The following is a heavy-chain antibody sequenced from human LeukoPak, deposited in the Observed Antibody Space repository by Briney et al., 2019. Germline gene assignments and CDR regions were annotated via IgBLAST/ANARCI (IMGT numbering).Heavy chain of an antibody. CDR3: AKDHPRPISFDY. V-gene: IGHV3-33*06. Sequence: GRSLRLSCAASGFTFSTYGMHWVRQAPGKGPEWVAVIWFDGSNAYYADSVKGRFTISRDNSKNTLYLQMNSLRAEDTAVYYCAKDHPRPISFDYWGQGTLVTVSS. CDR1: GFTFSTYG. CDR2: IWFDGSNA. J-gene: IGHJ4*02. D-gene: IGHD3-9*01.